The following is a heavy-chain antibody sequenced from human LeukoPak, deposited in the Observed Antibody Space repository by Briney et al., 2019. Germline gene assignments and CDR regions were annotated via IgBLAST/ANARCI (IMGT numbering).Heavy chain of an antibody. V-gene: IGHV3-30*04. J-gene: IGHJ4*02. CDR1: GFTFSNFA. CDR2: ISYDGSNT. CDR3: ARDDSSNWYSFPGSFDY. Sequence: GGSLRLSCAASGFTFSNFATLWVRQAPGKGLEWVAVISYDGSNTFYADSVKGRFTISRDNSKNTLYLQMNSLRAEDTALYYCARDDSSNWYSFPGSFDYWGQGALVIVSS. D-gene: IGHD6-13*01.